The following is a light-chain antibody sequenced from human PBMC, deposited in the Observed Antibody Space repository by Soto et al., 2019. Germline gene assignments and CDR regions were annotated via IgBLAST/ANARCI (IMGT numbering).Light chain of an antibody. V-gene: IGLV1-44*01. J-gene: IGLJ2*01. Sequence: QSVLTQPPSASGTPGQRVTISCSGSNSNIGSHTVNWYQQLPGTAPQLLIYSNRQRPLGVPVRFSGSKSGTSASLAISGLQSEDEADYYCASWDDNLQVFGLGTKLTVL. CDR1: NSNIGSHT. CDR2: SNR. CDR3: ASWDDNLQV.